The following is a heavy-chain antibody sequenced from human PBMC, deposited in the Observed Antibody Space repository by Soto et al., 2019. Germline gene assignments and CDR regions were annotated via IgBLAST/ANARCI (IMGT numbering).Heavy chain of an antibody. CDR2: VSSSGTTM. CDR3: ARSGPRAARPSY. Sequence: QVQLAESGGGLVEPGGYLRISCAASGFTFSDYDMSWIRQSPGKGLEWVSFVSSSGTTMYFADSVKGRFTISRDNAKNSLYLQMNSLRAEDTAVYYCARSGPRAARPSYWGQGTLVTVSS. D-gene: IGHD6-6*01. V-gene: IGHV3-11*01. J-gene: IGHJ4*02. CDR1: GFTFSDYD.